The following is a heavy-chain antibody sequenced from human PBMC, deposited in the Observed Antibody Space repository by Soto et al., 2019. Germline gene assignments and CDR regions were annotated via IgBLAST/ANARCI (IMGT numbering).Heavy chain of an antibody. J-gene: IGHJ4*02. CDR3: ARSSTSANYFDY. CDR1: GGSISRGGYY. V-gene: IGHV4-31*03. Sequence: QVPLQESGPGLVKPSQTLSLTCTVSGGSISRGGYYWSWIRQHPGKGLEWIGSIYYSGSTYYNPSLQRRATISVDTSKNQFSLKLSSVTAADTALYYCARSSTSANYFDYWGQGTLGTVSS. D-gene: IGHD2-2*01. CDR2: IYYSGST.